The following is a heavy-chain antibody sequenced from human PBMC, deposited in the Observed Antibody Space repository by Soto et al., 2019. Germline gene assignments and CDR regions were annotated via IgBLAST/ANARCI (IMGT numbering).Heavy chain of an antibody. V-gene: IGHV1-24*01. CDR1: GYTLTELS. J-gene: IGHJ4*02. CDR2: FDPEDGET. CDR3: ANHAYYDSSGYSHFDY. D-gene: IGHD3-22*01. Sequence: ASVKVSCKVSGYTLTELSMHWVRQAPGKGLEWMGGFDPEDGETIYAQKFQGRVTMTEDTSTDTAYMELSSLRSEDTAVYYCANHAYYDSSGYSHFDYWGQGALATVYS.